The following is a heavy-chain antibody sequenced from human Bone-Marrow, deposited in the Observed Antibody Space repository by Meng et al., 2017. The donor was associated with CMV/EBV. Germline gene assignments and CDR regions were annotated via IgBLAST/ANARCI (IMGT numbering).Heavy chain of an antibody. CDR2: IYYSGST. Sequence: TVSGGSISSSSYYWGWIRQPQGKGLEWIGSIYYSGSTYYNPSLKSRVTISVDTSKNQFSLKLSSVTAADMAVYYCARHSSSWWRFDPWGQGTLVTVSS. D-gene: IGHD6-13*01. CDR3: ARHSSSWWRFDP. J-gene: IGHJ5*02. V-gene: IGHV4-39*01. CDR1: GGSISSSSYY.